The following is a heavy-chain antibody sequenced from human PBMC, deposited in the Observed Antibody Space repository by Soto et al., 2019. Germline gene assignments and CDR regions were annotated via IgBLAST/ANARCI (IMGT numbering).Heavy chain of an antibody. CDR3: ARDITIFGVVTRYMDV. CDR1: GGSIISYY. CDR2: IYYSGST. V-gene: IGHV4-59*01. Sequence: LEILSLTCTVSGGSIISYYWSWIRQPPGKGLEWIGYIYYSGSTNYNPSLKSRVTISVDTSKNQFSLKLSSVTAADTAVYYCARDITIFGVVTRYMDVWGKGTTVTVSS. J-gene: IGHJ6*03. D-gene: IGHD3-3*01.